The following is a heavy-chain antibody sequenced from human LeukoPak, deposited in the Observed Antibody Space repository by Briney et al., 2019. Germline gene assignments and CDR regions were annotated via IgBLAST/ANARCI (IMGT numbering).Heavy chain of an antibody. CDR3: ARDCSGGSCYPRQYYFDY. Sequence: KSGVSLSLLCAPSGFTLSSYSMNWLRQARGKAREWVLSISSSSSYIYYADSVKGRFTISRDNAKNSLYLQMNSLRAEDTAVYYCARDCSGGSCYPRQYYFDYWGQGTLVTVSS. CDR2: ISSSSSYI. J-gene: IGHJ4*02. CDR1: GFTLSSYS. D-gene: IGHD2-15*01. V-gene: IGHV3-21*01.